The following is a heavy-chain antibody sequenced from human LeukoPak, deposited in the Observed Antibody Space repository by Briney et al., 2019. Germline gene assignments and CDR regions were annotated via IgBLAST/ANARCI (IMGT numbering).Heavy chain of an antibody. CDR3: ARSREQWLVLGY. CDR1: GFTFSSYS. V-gene: IGHV3-48*02. Sequence: GGSLRLSCAASGFTFSSYSMNWVRQAPGKGLEWVSHISSSSTTIYYADSVKGRFTISRDNAKNSLYLQMNSLRDEDTAVYYCARSREQWLVLGYWGQGTLVTVSS. J-gene: IGHJ4*02. CDR2: ISSSSTTI. D-gene: IGHD1/OR15-1a*01.